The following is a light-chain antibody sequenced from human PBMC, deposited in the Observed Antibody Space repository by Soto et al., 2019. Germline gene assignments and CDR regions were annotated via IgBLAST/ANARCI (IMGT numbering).Light chain of an antibody. V-gene: IGKV1-5*03. J-gene: IGKJ1*01. CDR3: QQYNSYPT. CDR2: KAS. CDR1: QRINTF. Sequence: DIQMTQSPSTLSTSVGDRVTITCRASQRINTFLAWYQQKPGRAPTLLIYKASTLQSGVPSRFSGSASGTEFTLTISGLQPDDFATYYCQQYNSYPTFGQGTKVEIK.